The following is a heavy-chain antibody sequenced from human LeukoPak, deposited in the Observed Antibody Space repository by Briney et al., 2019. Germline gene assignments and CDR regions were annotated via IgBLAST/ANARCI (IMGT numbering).Heavy chain of an antibody. V-gene: IGHV1-69*04. Sequence: GASVKVSCKASGGTFSSYTISWVRQAPGQGLEWMGRINPILGIANYAQKFQGRVTITADKSTSTAYMELSSLRSEDTAVYYCARDTIYYDSSGYYFNWFDPWGQGTLVTVSS. CDR2: INPILGIA. CDR3: ARDTIYYDSSGYYFNWFDP. D-gene: IGHD3-22*01. CDR1: GGTFSSYT. J-gene: IGHJ5*02.